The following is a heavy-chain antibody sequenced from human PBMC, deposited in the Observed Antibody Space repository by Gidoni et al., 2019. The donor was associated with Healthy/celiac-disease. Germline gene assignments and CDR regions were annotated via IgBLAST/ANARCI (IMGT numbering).Heavy chain of an antibody. CDR2: INHRGST. CDR1: GGSVSVYY. CDR3: ARDKRFRDSSSWYSIYYFDY. J-gene: IGHJ4*02. Sequence: QVQLQQWGAGLLKPSETLSLTCAVYGGSVSVYYGIWSRQPPGKGLDWIVEINHRGSTNYNPSLKSRVTISVDTSKNQFSLKLSSVTAADTAVYYCARDKRFRDSSSWYSIYYFDYWGQGTLVTVSS. V-gene: IGHV4-34*01. D-gene: IGHD6-13*01.